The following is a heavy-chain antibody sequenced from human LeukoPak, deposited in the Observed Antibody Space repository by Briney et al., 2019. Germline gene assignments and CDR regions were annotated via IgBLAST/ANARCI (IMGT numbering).Heavy chain of an antibody. CDR2: ISTDGSNK. D-gene: IGHD5-24*01. Sequence: GGSLRLSCAASGFTFSTYDMNWVRQAPGKGLEWVSIISTDGSNKYYADSVRGRFTISRDNSKNTLYLQMNSLRAEDTAVYYCAKDRQMATVRRDPVDYWGQGTLVTVSS. CDR3: AKDRQMATVRRDPVDY. V-gene: IGHV3-30-3*02. CDR1: GFTFSTYD. J-gene: IGHJ4*02.